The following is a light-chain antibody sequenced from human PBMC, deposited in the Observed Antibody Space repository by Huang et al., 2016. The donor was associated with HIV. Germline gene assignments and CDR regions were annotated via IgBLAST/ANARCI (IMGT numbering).Light chain of an antibody. J-gene: IGKJ2*01. V-gene: IGKV1-5*01. Sequence: DIQLTQSPSTLSASVGDRVTISCRASQSISSWLAWYQQKPGKAPKLLIYDASTLESGVPSRFSGSGSGTEVTLTISSLQPDDFATYYCQQYNRFPNTFGRGTKVEIK. CDR3: QQYNRFPNT. CDR2: DAS. CDR1: QSISSW.